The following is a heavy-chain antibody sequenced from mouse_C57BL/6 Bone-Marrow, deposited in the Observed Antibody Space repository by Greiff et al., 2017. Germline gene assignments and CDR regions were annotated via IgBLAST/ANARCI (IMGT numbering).Heavy chain of an antibody. CDR1: GFNITDYY. CDR3: AGEYCGSSYNWDYCAMDY. D-gene: IGHD1-1*01. J-gene: IGHJ4*01. V-gene: IGHV14-2*01. Sequence: VQLQQSGAELVKPGASVKLSCTASGFNITDYYMHWVKQRTEQGLEWLGRIDPEDGETKYAPKLQGQAPITADTSSNAAYLQLSCMTSEDTAVYYCAGEYCGSSYNWDYCAMDYWGQGTSVTVSS. CDR2: IDPEDGET.